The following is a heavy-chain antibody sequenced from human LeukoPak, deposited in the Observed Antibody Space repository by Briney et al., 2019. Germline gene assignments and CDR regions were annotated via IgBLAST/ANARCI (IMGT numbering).Heavy chain of an antibody. Sequence: GALRLSCAASGFTFSSYWMSWVRQAPGKGLEWVANIKQDGSEKYYVDSVKGRFTISRDNAKNSLYLQMNSLRAEDTAVYYCARDRWYYGSGSYSVYWGQGTLVTVSS. CDR1: GFTFSSYW. D-gene: IGHD3-10*01. CDR3: ARDRWYYGSGSYSVY. V-gene: IGHV3-7*03. CDR2: IKQDGSEK. J-gene: IGHJ4*02.